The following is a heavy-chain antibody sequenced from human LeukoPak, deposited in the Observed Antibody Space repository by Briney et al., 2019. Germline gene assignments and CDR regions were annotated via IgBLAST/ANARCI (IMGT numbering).Heavy chain of an antibody. J-gene: IGHJ4*02. Sequence: VASVKVSCKASGYTFTSYYMHWVRQAPGQGLEWMGIINPSGGSTSYAQKFQGRVTMTRDTSTSTVYMELSSLRSEDTAVYCCARDAALYSSGWYRPLGYWGQGTLVTVSS. CDR2: INPSGGST. CDR3: ARDAALYSSGWYRPLGY. D-gene: IGHD6-19*01. CDR1: GYTFTSYY. V-gene: IGHV1-46*01.